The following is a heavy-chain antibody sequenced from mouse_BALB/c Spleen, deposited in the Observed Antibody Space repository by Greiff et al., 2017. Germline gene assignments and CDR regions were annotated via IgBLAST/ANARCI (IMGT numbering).Heavy chain of an antibody. V-gene: IGHV1-26*01. CDR2: INPNNGGT. D-gene: IGHD1-1*01. CDR1: GYTFTEYT. Sequence: LVEPGASVKISCKTSGYTFTEYTMHWVKQSHGKSLEWIGGINPNNGGTSYNQKFKGKATLTVDKSSSTAYMELRSLTSEDSAVYYCARCYYGSSWFAYWGQGTLVTVSA. J-gene: IGHJ3*01. CDR3: ARCYYGSSWFAY.